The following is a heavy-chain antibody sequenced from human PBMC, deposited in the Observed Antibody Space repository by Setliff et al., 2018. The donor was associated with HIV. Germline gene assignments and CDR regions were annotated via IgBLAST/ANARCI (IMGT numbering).Heavy chain of an antibody. D-gene: IGHD6-19*01. J-gene: IGHJ6*03. Sequence: ASVKVSCKTSGYTFTAYYIHWVRQAPGQGLEWTGWINSNNGGTKYAQNFQGRVTMTRDTSITTAYMELSRLRSDDTAVYYCARDRWVWGGSDSGYYYYFMDVWGKGTTVTVSS. V-gene: IGHV1-2*02. CDR2: INSNNGGT. CDR1: GYTFTAYY. CDR3: ARDRWVWGGSDSGYYYYFMDV.